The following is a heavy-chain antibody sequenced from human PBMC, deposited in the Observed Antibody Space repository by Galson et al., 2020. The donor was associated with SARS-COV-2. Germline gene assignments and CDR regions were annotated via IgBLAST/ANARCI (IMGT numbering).Heavy chain of an antibody. CDR1: GYTLTELS. CDR2: FDPEDGET. D-gene: IGHD3-22*01. CDR3: ATANSSGYPHYYYDGMDV. J-gene: IGHJ6*02. Sequence: ASVKVSCKVSGYTLTELSMHWVRQALGKGLEWMGGFDPEDGETIYAQKFQGRVTMTEDTSTDTAYMELSSLRSEDTAVYYCATANSSGYPHYYYDGMDVWGQGTTVTVSS. V-gene: IGHV1-24*01.